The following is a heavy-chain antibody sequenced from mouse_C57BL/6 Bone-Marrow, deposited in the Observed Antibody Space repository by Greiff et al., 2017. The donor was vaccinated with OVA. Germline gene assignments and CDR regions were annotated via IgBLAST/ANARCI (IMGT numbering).Heavy chain of an antibody. CDR2: IHPNSGST. CDR3: ARLGRGDIIAY. Sequence: QVQLQQPGAELVKPGASVKLSCKASGYTFTSYWMHWVKQRPGQGLEWIGMIHPNSGSTNYNEKFKSKATLTVDKSSSTAYMQLSSLTSEDSAVYYCARLGRGDIIAYWGQGTLVTVSA. CDR1: GYTFTSYW. V-gene: IGHV1-64*01. D-gene: IGHD3-3*01. J-gene: IGHJ3*01.